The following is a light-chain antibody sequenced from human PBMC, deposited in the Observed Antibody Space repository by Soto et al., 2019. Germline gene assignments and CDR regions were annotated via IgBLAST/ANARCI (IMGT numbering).Light chain of an antibody. CDR2: DAS. J-gene: IGKJ1*01. CDR3: QHYNSYGT. V-gene: IGKV1-5*01. Sequence: IQRAHAPSCLSASLGDIVTITFRASQRISNYLNWYQQKPGKAPKLLIYDASILESGVPSRFSGSGSGTEFTLTISSLQPDDFATYYCQHYNSYGTFGQGTKVDIK. CDR1: QRISNY.